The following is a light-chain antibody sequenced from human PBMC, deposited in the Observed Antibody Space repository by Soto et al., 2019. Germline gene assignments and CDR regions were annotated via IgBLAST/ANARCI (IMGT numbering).Light chain of an antibody. J-gene: IGLJ2*01. Sequence: QLVLTQPASVSGSPGQSITISCTGTSSDVGGYNYVSWYQQHPGKAPKLMIYEVSNRPSGVSNRFSGSKSGNTASLTISGLQAEDEADYYCSSYTSSSTLGVVFGGGTQLTVL. V-gene: IGLV2-14*01. CDR1: SSDVGGYNY. CDR2: EVS. CDR3: SSYTSSSTLGVV.